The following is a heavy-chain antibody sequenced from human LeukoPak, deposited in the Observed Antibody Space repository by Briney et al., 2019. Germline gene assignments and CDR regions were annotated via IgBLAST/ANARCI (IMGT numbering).Heavy chain of an antibody. CDR3: ARYCGGDCYGMDV. V-gene: IGHV3-7*01. D-gene: IGHD2-21*01. CDR1: EFTFSSYW. J-gene: IGHJ6*02. CDR2: IKQDGGEK. Sequence: PGGSLRLSCTASEFTFSSYWMSWVRQAPGKGLEWVANIKQDGGEKDYVDSVKGRFTISRDNAKNSLYLQMNNLRAEDTAVYYCARYCGGDCYGMDVWGQGTTVTVSS.